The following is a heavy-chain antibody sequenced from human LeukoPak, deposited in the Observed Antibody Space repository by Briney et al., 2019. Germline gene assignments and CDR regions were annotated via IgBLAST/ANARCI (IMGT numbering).Heavy chain of an antibody. CDR3: ARASSTDFWSGYPFDY. CDR1: GYTFTSYG. Sequence: ASVKVSCKASGYTFTSYGISWVRQAPGQGLEWMGWISAYNGNTNYAQKLQGRVTMTTDTSTSTAYMELRSLRSDDTAVYYCARASSTDFWSGYPFDYWGQGTLVTVSS. J-gene: IGHJ4*02. V-gene: IGHV1-18*01. CDR2: ISAYNGNT. D-gene: IGHD3-3*01.